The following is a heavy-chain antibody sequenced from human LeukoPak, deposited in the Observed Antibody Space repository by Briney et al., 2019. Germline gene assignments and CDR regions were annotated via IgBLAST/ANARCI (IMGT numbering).Heavy chain of an antibody. J-gene: IGHJ4*02. CDR3: ARGVTWELLYYFDY. CDR1: GGSISSYY. Sequence: SETLSLTCTVSGGSISSYYWSWIRRPPGKGLEWIAYISDIGSINYNPSLKSRVTISLDTSKNQFSLKLSSVTAADTAVYYCARGVTWELLYYFDYWGQGTLVTVSS. D-gene: IGHD1-26*01. V-gene: IGHV4-59*12. CDR2: ISDIGSI.